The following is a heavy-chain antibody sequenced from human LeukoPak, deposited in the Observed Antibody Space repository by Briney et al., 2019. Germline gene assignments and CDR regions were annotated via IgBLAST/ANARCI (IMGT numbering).Heavy chain of an antibody. Sequence: GASVKVSCKASGYTFSSYAMSWVRQAPGKGLEWVSAISGSGSNTYYADSVKGRFTISRDNSKNTLYLQMNSLRAEDTAVYYCARDLNGSGNHWGQGTLVTVSS. CDR1: GYTFSSYA. V-gene: IGHV3-23*01. CDR3: ARDLNGSGNH. CDR2: ISGSGSNT. D-gene: IGHD3-10*01. J-gene: IGHJ4*02.